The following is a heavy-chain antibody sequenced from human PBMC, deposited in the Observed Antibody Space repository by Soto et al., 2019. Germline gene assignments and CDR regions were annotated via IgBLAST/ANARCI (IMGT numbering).Heavy chain of an antibody. Sequence: GASVKVSCTASGYTFTSYDINWVRQATGQGLEWMGWMNPNSGNTGYAQKFQGRVTMTRNTSISTAYMELNSLRVEDTGVYFCTTEQWVVRRFDYWGPGTLVTVSS. CDR2: MNPNSGNT. J-gene: IGHJ4*02. CDR1: GYTFTSYD. CDR3: TTEQWVVRRFDY. V-gene: IGHV1-8*01. D-gene: IGHD6-19*01.